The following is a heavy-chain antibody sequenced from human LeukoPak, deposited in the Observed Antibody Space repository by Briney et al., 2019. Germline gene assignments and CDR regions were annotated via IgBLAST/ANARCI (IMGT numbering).Heavy chain of an antibody. V-gene: IGHV3-15*01. CDR3: TTDLRGILAY. J-gene: IGHJ4*02. Sequence: GGSLRLSCAASGFTFCNAWVRWVGQAPGKRLEWVGRIKSKTDGGTTDYAAPVKGRFTISRDDSKNTLYLQMNSLKTEDTAVYYCTTDLRGILAYWGQGTLVTVSS. CDR1: GFTFCNAW. D-gene: IGHD1-26*01. CDR2: IKSKTDGGTT.